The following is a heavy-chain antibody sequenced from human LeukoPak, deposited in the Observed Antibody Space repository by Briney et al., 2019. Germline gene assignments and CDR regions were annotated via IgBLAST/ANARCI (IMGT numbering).Heavy chain of an antibody. D-gene: IGHD3-10*01. V-gene: IGHV1-8*01. J-gene: IGHJ4*02. CDR1: GYTFTSYD. CDR3: ARGRLDLWFGELYYFDY. Sequence: GASVKVSCKASGYTFTSYDISWVRQATGQGLEWMGWMNPNSGNTGYAQKFQGRVTMTRNTSISTAYMELSSLRSEDTAVYYCARGRLDLWFGELYYFDYWGQGTLVTVSS. CDR2: MNPNSGNT.